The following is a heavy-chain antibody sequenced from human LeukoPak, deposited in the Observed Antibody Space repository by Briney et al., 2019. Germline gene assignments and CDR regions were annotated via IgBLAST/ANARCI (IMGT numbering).Heavy chain of an antibody. J-gene: IGHJ5*02. D-gene: IGHD1-26*01. CDR1: GGSFSGYY. V-gene: IGHV4-34*01. Sequence: SETLSLTCAVYGGSFSGYYWSWIRQPPGKGLEWIGEINHSGSTNYNPSLKSRVTISVDTSKNQFSLKLSSVTAADTAVYYCARRRSTVVGATRGYNWFDPWGQGTLVTVSS. CDR3: ARRRSTVVGATRGYNWFDP. CDR2: INHSGST.